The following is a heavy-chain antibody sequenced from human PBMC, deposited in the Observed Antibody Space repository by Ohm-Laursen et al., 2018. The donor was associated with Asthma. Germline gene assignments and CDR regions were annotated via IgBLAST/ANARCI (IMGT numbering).Heavy chain of an antibody. D-gene: IGHD3-22*01. CDR1: GDSISSGNNY. J-gene: IGHJ4*02. CDR3: ARGAFYYESTGYYIFDH. Sequence: TLSLTCTVSGDSISSGNNYWSWIRQHPGKGLEWIGYIYYSGLTYSNPSLRSRVTLSVDTSTNQFSLNLTSMTAADTAVYYCARGAFYYESTGYYIFDHWGQGALVTVSS. V-gene: IGHV4-31*03. CDR2: IYYSGLT.